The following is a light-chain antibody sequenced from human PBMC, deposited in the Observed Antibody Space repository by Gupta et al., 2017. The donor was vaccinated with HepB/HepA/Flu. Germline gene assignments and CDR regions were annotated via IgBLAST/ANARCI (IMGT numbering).Light chain of an antibody. CDR3: QVWDNKSVV. CDR2: RDV. Sequence: SSELTQPRSVSVALGQTASTPCGGTDFRGQKVHWYQQKPAQAPVLVMFRDVNRPPGPPEGFSGATSGNTATLTITSAQAADEGDYYCQVWDNKSVVFGGGTKLTVL. V-gene: IGLV3-9*01. CDR1: DFRGQK. J-gene: IGLJ2*01.